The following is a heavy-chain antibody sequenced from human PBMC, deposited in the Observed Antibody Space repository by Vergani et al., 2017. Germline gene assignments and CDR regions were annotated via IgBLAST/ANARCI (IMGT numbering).Heavy chain of an antibody. V-gene: IGHV3-21*02. CDR2: ISGSSSYV. D-gene: IGHD2-8*01. CDR1: GFIFSSYS. Sequence: EVQLVESGGGLVKPGGSLRLSCAASGFIFSSYSMNWVRQAPGKGLEWVASISGSSSYVFYRDSVEGRFTITRDNAKKSVYLQMNSLRAEDTXMYFCARGLWDCTHIRCSPPSYWGQGTQVTVSS. J-gene: IGHJ4*02. CDR3: ARGLWDCTHIRCSPPSY.